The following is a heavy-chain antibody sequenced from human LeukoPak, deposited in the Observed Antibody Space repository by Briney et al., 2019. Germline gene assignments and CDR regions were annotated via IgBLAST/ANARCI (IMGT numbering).Heavy chain of an antibody. CDR1: GITFSSYS. V-gene: IGHV3-21*01. D-gene: IGHD5-12*01. CDR3: AREGMVATFDY. Sequence: SGGSLRLSCAASGITFSSYSMNWVRQAPGKGLEWVSSISSSSSYIYYADSVKGRFTISRDKAKNTLYLQMNSLRAEDTAIYYCAREGMVATFDYWGQGTLVTVSS. J-gene: IGHJ4*02. CDR2: ISSSSSYI.